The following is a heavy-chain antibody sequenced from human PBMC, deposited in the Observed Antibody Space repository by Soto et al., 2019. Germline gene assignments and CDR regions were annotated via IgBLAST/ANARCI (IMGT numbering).Heavy chain of an antibody. V-gene: IGHV3-30-3*01. CDR2: ISYDGSNK. CDR3: ARDGLAGESFTYFDY. D-gene: IGHD3-10*01. Sequence: QVQLVESGGGVVQPGRSLRLSCAASGFTFSSYAMHWVRQAPGKGLEWVAVISYDGSNKYYADSVKGRFTISRDNSKNTLYLQMNSLRAEDTAVYYCARDGLAGESFTYFDYWGQGTLVTVSS. CDR1: GFTFSSYA. J-gene: IGHJ4*02.